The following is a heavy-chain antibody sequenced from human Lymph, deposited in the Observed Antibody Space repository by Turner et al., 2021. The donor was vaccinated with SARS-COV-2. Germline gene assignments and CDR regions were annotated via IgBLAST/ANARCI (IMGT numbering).Heavy chain of an antibody. CDR3: AREMGSGSDY. CDR2: ISYDESNK. D-gene: IGHD3-10*01. Sequence: QVQLVESGGGVVQPGRSLRLSCTASGFTFSSYAMPWVRQAPGKGLEWVSLISYDESNKYYADSVKGRFTISRDNSKNTLYLQMNSLRTEDTAVYYCAREMGSGSDYWGQGTLVTVSS. J-gene: IGHJ4*02. CDR1: GFTFSSYA. V-gene: IGHV3-30*04.